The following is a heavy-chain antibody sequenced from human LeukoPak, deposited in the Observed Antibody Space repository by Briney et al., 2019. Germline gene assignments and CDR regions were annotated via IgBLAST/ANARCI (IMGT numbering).Heavy chain of an antibody. CDR1: GGSFSGYY. D-gene: IGHD3-22*01. J-gene: IGHJ6*03. Sequence: SETLSLTCAVYGGSFSGYYWTWIRQAPGRGLEWIGEINPSGRISYNPSLKSRLTISVDASKNQFSLDLRSLTAADTAVYYCARGRQEVSMIVVVMTAVSYYLDVWGKGTTVTVS. CDR3: ARGRQEVSMIVVVMTAVSYYLDV. V-gene: IGHV4-34*01. CDR2: INPSGRI.